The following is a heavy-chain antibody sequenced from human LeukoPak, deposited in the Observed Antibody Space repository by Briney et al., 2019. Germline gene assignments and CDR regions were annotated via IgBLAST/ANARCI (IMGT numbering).Heavy chain of an antibody. D-gene: IGHD3-9*01. CDR2: ISGSGGST. CDR1: GFTFSGYA. CDR3: AKERLRYFDWSPANWFDP. J-gene: IGHJ5*02. Sequence: GGSLRLSCAASGFTFSGYAMSWVRQAPGKGLEWVSAISGSGGSTYYADSVKGRFTISRDNSKNTLYLQMNSLRAEDTAVYYCAKERLRYFDWSPANWFDPWGQGTLVTVSS. V-gene: IGHV3-23*01.